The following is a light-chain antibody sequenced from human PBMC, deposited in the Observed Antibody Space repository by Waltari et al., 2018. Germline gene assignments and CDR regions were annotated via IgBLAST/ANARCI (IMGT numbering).Light chain of an antibody. CDR1: QSVSNY. V-gene: IGKV3-11*01. CDR3: QQRSRLIT. J-gene: IGKJ5*01. Sequence: EVVLTQSPATLSLSPGERATLSCRASQSVSNYLAWYQQKPGQAARLLIYDASNRATGIPARFSGSGSGTDFALSISSLEPEDSAVYFCQQRSRLITFGQGTRLEIK. CDR2: DAS.